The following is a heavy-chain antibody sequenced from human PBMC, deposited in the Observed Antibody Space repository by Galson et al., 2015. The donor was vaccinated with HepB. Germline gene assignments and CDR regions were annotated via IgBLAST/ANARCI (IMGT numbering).Heavy chain of an antibody. Sequence: SLRLSCAASGFTFSSYSMNWVRQAPGKGLEWVSSISSSSSYIYYADSVKGRFTISRDNAKNSLYLQMNSLRAEDTAVYYCAREGDIVATIDYWGQGTLVTVSS. CDR1: GFTFSSYS. CDR3: AREGDIVATIDY. D-gene: IGHD5-12*01. J-gene: IGHJ4*02. V-gene: IGHV3-21*01. CDR2: ISSSSSYI.